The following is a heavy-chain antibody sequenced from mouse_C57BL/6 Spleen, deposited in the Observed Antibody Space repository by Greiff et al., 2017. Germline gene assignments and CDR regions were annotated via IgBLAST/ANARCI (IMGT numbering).Heavy chain of an antibody. Sequence: EVKLMESEGGLVQPGSSMKLSCTASGFTFSDYYMAWVRQVPEKGLEWVANINYGGSSTYYLDSLKGRFIISRDNAKNMLYLQMSSLKSEDTATYYCGRGREWFAYWGQGTLVTVSA. CDR3: GRGREWFAY. J-gene: IGHJ3*01. CDR1: GFTFSDYY. CDR2: INYGGSST. V-gene: IGHV5-16*01.